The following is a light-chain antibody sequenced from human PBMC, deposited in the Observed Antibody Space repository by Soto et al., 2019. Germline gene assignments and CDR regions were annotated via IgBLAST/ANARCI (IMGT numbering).Light chain of an antibody. CDR2: DAS. CDR3: QQRSSWPRT. J-gene: IGKJ1*01. V-gene: IGKV3-11*01. CDR1: QSVSSY. Sequence: EIVLTQSPATLSLSPGERATFSCRASQSVSSYLAWYQQKPGQAPRLLIYDASNRATGIPARFSGSGSGTDFTLTISSLEPEDFAVYYCQQRSSWPRTFGPGTKVEIK.